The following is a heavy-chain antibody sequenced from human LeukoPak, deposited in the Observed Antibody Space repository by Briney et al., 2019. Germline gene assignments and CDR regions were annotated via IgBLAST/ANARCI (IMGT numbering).Heavy chain of an antibody. CDR1: GFTFSSYA. CDR3: ARGVISWYVNWFDP. V-gene: IGHV3-30*04. J-gene: IGHJ5*02. Sequence: GGSLRLSCAASGFTFSSYALHWLRQAPGKGLEWVGVISYDGDNQYYAESVKGRFTISRDNYKNTLYLQMNSLRAEDTAVYYCARGVISWYVNWFDPWGQGTLVTVSS. D-gene: IGHD6-13*01. CDR2: ISYDGDNQ.